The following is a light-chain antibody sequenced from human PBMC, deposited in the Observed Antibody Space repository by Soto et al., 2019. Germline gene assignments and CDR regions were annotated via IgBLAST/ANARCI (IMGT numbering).Light chain of an antibody. CDR2: CAS. CDR1: QSVSRSY. J-gene: IGKJ1*01. Sequence: EIVLTQSPGTLSLSPGERATLACRASQSVSRSYLAWYQQKPGQAPRLLIYCASSRATGIPDRFSGSGSGTDFTLTISRLEREDFAVYYCQQYGSSPWTFGQGTKVEIK. CDR3: QQYGSSPWT. V-gene: IGKV3-20*01.